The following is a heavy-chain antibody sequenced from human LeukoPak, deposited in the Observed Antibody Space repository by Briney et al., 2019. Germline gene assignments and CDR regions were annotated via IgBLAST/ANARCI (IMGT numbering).Heavy chain of an antibody. V-gene: IGHV3-20*04. D-gene: IGHD4-17*01. J-gene: IGHJ4*02. CDR3: ARDSYGDYSAFDY. CDR1: GFTLSSYW. CDR2: INWNGGST. Sequence: GGSLRLSCAASGFTLSSYWMSWVRQAPGKGLEWVSGINWNGGSTGYADSVKGRFTISRDNAKNSLYLQMNSLRAEDTALYYCARDSYGDYSAFDYWGQGTLVTVSS.